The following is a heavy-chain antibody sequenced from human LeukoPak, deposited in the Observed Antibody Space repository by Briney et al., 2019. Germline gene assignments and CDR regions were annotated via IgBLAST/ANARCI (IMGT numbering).Heavy chain of an antibody. CDR3: AKGLGDSSGYYFGYFDY. Sequence: GGSLRLSCAASGFTVSSNYMSWVRQAPGKGLEWVSVIYSGGSTYYADSVKGRFTISRDNSKNTLYLQMNSLRAEDTAVYYCAKGLGDSSGYYFGYFDYWGPGNPGHRLL. D-gene: IGHD3-22*01. CDR2: IYSGGST. J-gene: IGHJ4*02. V-gene: IGHV3-66*01. CDR1: GFTVSSNY.